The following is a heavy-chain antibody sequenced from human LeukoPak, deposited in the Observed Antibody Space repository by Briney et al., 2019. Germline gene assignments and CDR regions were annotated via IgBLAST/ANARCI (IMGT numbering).Heavy chain of an antibody. Sequence: GGSLRLSCAASGFIFSSFTMNWVRQAPGKGLEWVSSMSSDSKSIYYADSVKGRFTISRDNAKNSLYLQMDSLRADDTAVYYCATSDDLWSGMDNWGQGTLVTVSS. D-gene: IGHD3-3*01. CDR3: ATSDDLWSGMDN. V-gene: IGHV3-21*01. CDR1: GFIFSSFT. CDR2: MSSDSKSI. J-gene: IGHJ4*02.